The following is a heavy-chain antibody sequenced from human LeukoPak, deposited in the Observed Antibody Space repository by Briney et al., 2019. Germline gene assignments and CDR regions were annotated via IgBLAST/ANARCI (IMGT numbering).Heavy chain of an antibody. V-gene: IGHV1-18*01. Sequence: ASVKVSCKASGYTFTTYGITWVRQAPGQGLEWMGWISTYIDNTKYAHKFQGRVILTKDTSTSTAYMELRSLRSDDTARYYCARAKKPGVGVAGTGYYFDPWGQGTLVTVSS. CDR2: ISTYIDNT. CDR3: ARAKKPGVGVAGTGYYFDP. CDR1: GYTFTTYG. J-gene: IGHJ5*02. D-gene: IGHD6-19*01.